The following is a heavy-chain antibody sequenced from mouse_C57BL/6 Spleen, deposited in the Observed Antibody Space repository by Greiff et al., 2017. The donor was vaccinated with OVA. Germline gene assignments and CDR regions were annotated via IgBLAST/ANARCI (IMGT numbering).Heavy chain of an antibody. CDR3: ARDKANWDVWFDY. CDR1: GFTFSSYA. D-gene: IGHD4-1*01. V-gene: IGHV5-4*01. CDR2: ISDGGSYT. Sequence: EVKLVESGGGLVKPGGSLKLSCAASGFTFSSYAMSWVRQTPEKRLEWVATISDGGSYTYYPDNVKGRFTISRDNAKNNLYLQMSHLKSEDTAMYYCARDKANWDVWFDYWGQGTTLTVSS. J-gene: IGHJ2*01.